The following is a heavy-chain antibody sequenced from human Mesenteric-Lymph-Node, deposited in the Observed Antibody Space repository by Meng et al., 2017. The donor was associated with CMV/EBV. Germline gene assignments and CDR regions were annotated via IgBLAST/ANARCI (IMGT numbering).Heavy chain of an antibody. CDR3: ARERQLELDAFDI. Sequence: LSLTCAASGFTFSRDTMHWIRQAPGKGLEWVALVSHDGKNKYYGDSVKGRFTVTRDNSKNTLDLQMNSLRVGDTAMYYCARERQLELDAFDIWGQGTMVTVSS. D-gene: IGHD1-1*01. CDR1: GFTFSRDT. V-gene: IGHV3-30*04. J-gene: IGHJ3*02. CDR2: VSHDGKNK.